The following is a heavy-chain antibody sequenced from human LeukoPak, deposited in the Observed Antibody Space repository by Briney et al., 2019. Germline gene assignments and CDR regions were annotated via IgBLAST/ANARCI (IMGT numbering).Heavy chain of an antibody. CDR2: ISAYNGNT. CDR1: GYTFTSYG. J-gene: IGHJ4*02. D-gene: IGHD4-17*01. CDR3: ARRHDYGDCGPGYYFDY. V-gene: IGHV1-18*01. Sequence: ASVKVSCKASGYTFTSYGISWVRQASGQGLEWMGWISAYNGNTNYAQKLQGRVTMTTDTSTSTAYMELRSLRSDDTAVYDCARRHDYGDCGPGYYFDYWGQGTLVTVSS.